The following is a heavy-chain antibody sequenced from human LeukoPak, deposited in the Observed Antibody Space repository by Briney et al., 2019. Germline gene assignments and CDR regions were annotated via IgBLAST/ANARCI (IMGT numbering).Heavy chain of an antibody. CDR1: GFTFSSYA. CDR2: ISYDGSNK. Sequence: GGSLRLSCAASGFTFSSYAMHWVRQAPGKGLEWVAVISYDGSNKYYADSVQGRFTISRDNSKNTLYLQMNSLRAEDTAVYYCASAKQYPGSNWFHPWGQGTLVTVPS. J-gene: IGHJ5*02. V-gene: IGHV3-30*04. D-gene: IGHD2-2*01. CDR3: ASAKQYPGSNWFHP.